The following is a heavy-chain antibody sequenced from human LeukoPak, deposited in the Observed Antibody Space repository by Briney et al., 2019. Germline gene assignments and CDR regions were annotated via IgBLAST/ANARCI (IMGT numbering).Heavy chain of an antibody. CDR3: ARGHRTSSAYHCNAMDV. V-gene: IGHV4-31*03. Sequence: PPETLSLTCTVSGGSISSGSYWWSWIRQHPERGLEWIGYHYYSGNTYYNPSLKSRVSISVDTSKNQLSLTLTSVTAADTAVYYCARGHRTSSAYHCNAMDVWGQGTTVTVSS. J-gene: IGHJ6*02. D-gene: IGHD2-8*01. CDR2: HYYSGNT. CDR1: GGSISSGSYW.